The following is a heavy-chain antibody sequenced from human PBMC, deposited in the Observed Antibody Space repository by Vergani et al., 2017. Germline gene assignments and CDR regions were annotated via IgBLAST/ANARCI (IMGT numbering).Heavy chain of an antibody. V-gene: IGHV1-46*03. CDR1: GYTFSNYY. CDR2: INPSGGHP. CDR3: ARGDYVILTGYLY. D-gene: IGHD3-9*01. Sequence: QVQVVQSGAEVKKSGASVKVSCKTSGYTFSNYYMPWVRQAPGQGLEWMGIINPSGGHPNYAQKFQGRVTMTRDTSTSTVYMELSSLRSEDTAIYYCARGDYVILTGYLYWGQGTLVTVSA. J-gene: IGHJ4*02.